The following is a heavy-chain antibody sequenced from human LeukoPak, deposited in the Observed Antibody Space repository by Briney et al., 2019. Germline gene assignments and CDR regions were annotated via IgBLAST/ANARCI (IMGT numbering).Heavy chain of an antibody. CDR3: AKGLGLRDYYYMDV. CDR2: MNPNSGNT. V-gene: IGHV1-8*01. Sequence: ASVKVSCKASGYTFTSYDINWVRQATGQGLERMGWMNPNSGNTGYAQKFQGRVTMTRNTSISTAYMELSSLRSEDTAVYYCAKGLGLRDYYYMDVWGKGTTVTISS. J-gene: IGHJ6*03. CDR1: GYTFTSYD. D-gene: IGHD3-3*01.